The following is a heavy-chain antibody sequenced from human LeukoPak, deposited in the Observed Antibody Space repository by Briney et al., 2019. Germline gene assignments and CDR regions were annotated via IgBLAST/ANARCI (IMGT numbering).Heavy chain of an antibody. CDR1: GGSISSGGYY. CDR3: ARVGATYPHYYMDV. CDR2: IYHSGST. V-gene: IGHV4-30-2*01. D-gene: IGHD3-16*01. J-gene: IGHJ6*03. Sequence: SQTLSLTCTVSGGSISSGGYYWSWIRQPPGKGLEWIGYIYHSGSTYYNPSLRSRVTIAVDTSKNQLSLKLTSVTAADTAVYYCARVGATYPHYYMDVWGKGTTVTVAS.